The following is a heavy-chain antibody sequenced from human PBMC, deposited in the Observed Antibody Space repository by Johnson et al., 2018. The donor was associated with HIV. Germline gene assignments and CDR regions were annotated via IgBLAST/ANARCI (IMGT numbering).Heavy chain of an antibody. V-gene: IGHV3-33*01. CDR2: MWYDGSNK. Sequence: QVQLVESGGGVVQPGRSLRLSCAASGFTFSTYGMHWVRQAPGKGLEWVAVMWYDGSNKYYADSLKGRFTISRDNTKKSLYLQMNSLRAEDTAVYYCAREGVWGSYPSFDRRAFDIWGQGTMVTVSS. J-gene: IGHJ3*02. CDR3: AREGVWGSYPSFDRRAFDI. D-gene: IGHD3-16*02. CDR1: GFTFSTYG.